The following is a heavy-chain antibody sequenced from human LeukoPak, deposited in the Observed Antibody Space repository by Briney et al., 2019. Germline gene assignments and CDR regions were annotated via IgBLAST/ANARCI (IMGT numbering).Heavy chain of an antibody. J-gene: IGHJ4*02. Sequence: GGSLRLSCAASGFTFSGHNMNWVRHAPGKGLEWISFVSISSGTIYYADSVKGRFRISRDNAKSSLDLEMNSLRAEDTAVYYCARAMSTFGGVRNYFDSWGQGTLVTVSS. CDR3: ARAMSTFGGVRNYFDS. D-gene: IGHD3-16*01. V-gene: IGHV3-48*04. CDR2: VSISSGTI. CDR1: GFTFSGHN.